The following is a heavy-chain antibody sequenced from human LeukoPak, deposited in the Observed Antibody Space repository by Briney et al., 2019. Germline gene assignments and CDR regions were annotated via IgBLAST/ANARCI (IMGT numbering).Heavy chain of an antibody. CDR1: EYTFTNYD. V-gene: IGHV1-8*01. CDR3: ARSLGTYWGKDFLNWFDP. D-gene: IGHD3-16*01. J-gene: IGHJ5*02. CDR2: INPNSGNT. Sequence: ASVKVSCKASEYTFTNYDINWVRQATGQGLEWMGWINPNSGNTGYTQKFQGRVTMARNTSLNTAFMELISLKSEDTAIYYCARSLGTYWGKDFLNWFDPWGQGTLVTVSS.